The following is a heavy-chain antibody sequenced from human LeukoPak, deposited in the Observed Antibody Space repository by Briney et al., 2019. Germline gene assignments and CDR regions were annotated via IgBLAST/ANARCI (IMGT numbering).Heavy chain of an antibody. CDR1: GGSISSYY. D-gene: IGHD3-10*01. Sequence: SETLSLTCTVSGGSISSYYWSWIRQPPGKGLEWIGEINHSGSTNYNPSLKGRVTISVDTSKNQFSLKLSSVTAADTAVYYCARFYYGSGSHSKGNFDYWGQGTLVTVSS. J-gene: IGHJ4*02. CDR3: ARFYYGSGSHSKGNFDY. V-gene: IGHV4-34*01. CDR2: INHSGST.